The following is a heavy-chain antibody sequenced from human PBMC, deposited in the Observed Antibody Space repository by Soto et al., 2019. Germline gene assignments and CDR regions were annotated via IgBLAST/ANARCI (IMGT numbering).Heavy chain of an antibody. J-gene: IGHJ4*02. CDR2: SSTSNGDT. D-gene: IGHD3-3*02. V-gene: IGHV1-18*01. CDR3: ASDYTFPHY. Sequence: QVQLVQSGAEVKKPGASVKVSCKTSGYTFTSYGITWVRQAPGQGLEWMGWSSTSNGDTNYVQKFQGRVTMTTDTSTGTGYMELRSLTSDDTAVSYCASDYTFPHYWGQANLATVSS. CDR1: GYTFTSYG.